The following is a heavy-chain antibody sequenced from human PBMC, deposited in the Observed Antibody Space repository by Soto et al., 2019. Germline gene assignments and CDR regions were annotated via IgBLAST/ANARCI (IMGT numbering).Heavy chain of an antibody. CDR2: ISAYNGNT. CDR3: ARDRSSSWYPDFQH. V-gene: IGHV1-18*01. D-gene: IGHD6-13*01. CDR1: GYTFTSYG. Sequence: ASVKVSCTASGYTFTSYGISWVRQAPGQGLEWMGWISAYNGNTNYAQKLQGRVTMTTDTSTSTAYMELRSLRSDDTAVYYCARDRSSSWYPDFQHWGQGTLVTVSS. J-gene: IGHJ1*01.